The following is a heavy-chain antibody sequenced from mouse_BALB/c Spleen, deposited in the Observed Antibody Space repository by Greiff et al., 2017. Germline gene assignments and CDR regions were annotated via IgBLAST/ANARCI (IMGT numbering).Heavy chain of an antibody. D-gene: IGHD2-3*01. Sequence: EVQLQQSGAELVKPGASVKLSCTASGFNIKDTYMHWVKQRPEQGLAWIGRIDPANGNTKYDPKFQGKATITADTSSNTAYLQLSSLTSEDTAVYYCAHDGLYFDVWGAGTTVTVAS. CDR1: GFNIKDTY. CDR3: AHDGLYFDV. V-gene: IGHV14-3*02. CDR2: IDPANGNT. J-gene: IGHJ1*01.